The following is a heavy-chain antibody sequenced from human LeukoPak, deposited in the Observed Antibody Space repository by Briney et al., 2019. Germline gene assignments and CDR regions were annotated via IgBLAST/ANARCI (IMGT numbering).Heavy chain of an antibody. CDR3: ARAKGYSSGWYYFDY. CDR1: GFTFCSYG. Sequence: GGSLRLSCAASGFTFCSYGMHWVRQAPGKGLEYVSAISSNGGSTYYANSVKGRFTISRDNSKNTLYLQMGSLRAEDMAVYYCARAKGYSSGWYYFDYWGQGTLVTVSS. CDR2: ISSNGGST. V-gene: IGHV3-64*01. D-gene: IGHD6-19*01. J-gene: IGHJ4*02.